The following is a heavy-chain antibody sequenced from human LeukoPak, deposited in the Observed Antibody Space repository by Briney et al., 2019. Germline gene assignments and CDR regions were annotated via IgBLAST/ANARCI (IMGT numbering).Heavy chain of an antibody. CDR1: GYSFTTYW. V-gene: IGHV5-51*01. D-gene: IGHD6-13*01. CDR3: ARRLAAANTDAFDI. J-gene: IGHJ3*02. CDR2: IYPGDSDT. Sequence: GESLKISCRGSGYSFTTYWIAWVRQMPRKGLEWMGIIYPGDSDTRYSPSFQGQVTISADKSISTAYLQWSSLKASDTAMYYCARRLAAANTDAFDIWGQGTMVTISS.